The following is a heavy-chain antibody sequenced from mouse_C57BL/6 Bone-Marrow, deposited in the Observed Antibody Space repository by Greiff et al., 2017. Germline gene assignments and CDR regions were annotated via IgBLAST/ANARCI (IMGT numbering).Heavy chain of an antibody. CDR3: ARNDGYYPDY. Sequence: QVQLQQSGPGLVQPSQCLSITCTASGFSLTSYGVHWVRQSPGKGLEWLGVIWSGGSTDYNAAFISRLSISTDNSKSQVFFTMNSLQADDTAIYYCARNDGYYPDYWGQGTTLTVSS. J-gene: IGHJ2*01. V-gene: IGHV2-2*01. D-gene: IGHD2-3*01. CDR2: IWSGGST. CDR1: GFSLTSYG.